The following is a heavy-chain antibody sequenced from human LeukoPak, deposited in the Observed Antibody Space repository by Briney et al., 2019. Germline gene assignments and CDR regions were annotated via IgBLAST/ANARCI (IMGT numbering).Heavy chain of an antibody. D-gene: IGHD3-9*01. Sequence: SETLSLTCAVYGGSFSGYYWSWIRQPPGKGLEWIGEINHSGSTNYNPSLKSRVTISVDTSKNQFSLKLSSVTAADTAVYYCARSTGYYDILTGYQPIYFDYWGQGTLVTVSS. CDR2: INHSGST. CDR3: ARSTGYYDILTGYQPIYFDY. V-gene: IGHV4-34*01. J-gene: IGHJ4*02. CDR1: GGSFSGYY.